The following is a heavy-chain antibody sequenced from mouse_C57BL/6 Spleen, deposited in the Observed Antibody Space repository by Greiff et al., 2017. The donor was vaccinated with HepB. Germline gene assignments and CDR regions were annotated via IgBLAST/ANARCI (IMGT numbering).Heavy chain of an antibody. D-gene: IGHD2-2*01. Sequence: VQLKQSGTVLARPGASVKMSCKTSGYTFTSYWMHWVKQRPGQGLEWIGAIYPGNSDTSYNQKFKGKAKLTAVTSASTAYMELSSLTNEDSAVYYCTIREVVTTRELFDYWGQGTTLTVSS. V-gene: IGHV1-5*01. CDR3: TIREVVTTRELFDY. CDR2: IYPGNSDT. CDR1: GYTFTSYW. J-gene: IGHJ2*01.